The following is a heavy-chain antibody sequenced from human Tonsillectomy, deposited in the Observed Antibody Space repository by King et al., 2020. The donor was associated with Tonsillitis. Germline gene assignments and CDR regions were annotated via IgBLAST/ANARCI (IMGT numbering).Heavy chain of an antibody. CDR1: GFSFSSYA. CDR3: AKRLGSVTTLGNWSFEP. CDR2: ISGSGGST. J-gene: IGHJ2*01. Sequence: QLVQSGGGLVQPGGSLRLSCAASGFSFSSYAMTWVRQAPGKGLEWVSVISGSGGSTFYADSVKGRFTISRDISKNTLYLQMNSLRAVDTAVYYCAKRLGSVTTLGNWSFEPWGRGALVTVSS. D-gene: IGHD4-17*01. V-gene: IGHV3-23*04.